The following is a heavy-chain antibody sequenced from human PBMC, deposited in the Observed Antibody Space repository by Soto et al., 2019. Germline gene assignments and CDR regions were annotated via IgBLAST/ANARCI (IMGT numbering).Heavy chain of an antibody. V-gene: IGHV4-39*07. CDR3: ARVVGIAAAGNWFDP. Sequence: SETLSLTCTVSGGSISSSSYYWGWIRQPPGKGLEWIGSIYHSGSTYYNPSLKSRVTISVDTSKNQFSLKLSSVTAADTAVYYCARVVGIAAAGNWFDPWGQGTLVTVSS. CDR1: GGSISSSSYY. CDR2: IYHSGST. J-gene: IGHJ5*02. D-gene: IGHD6-13*01.